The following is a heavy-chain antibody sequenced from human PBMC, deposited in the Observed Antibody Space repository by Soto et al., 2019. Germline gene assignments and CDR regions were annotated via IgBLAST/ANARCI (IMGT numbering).Heavy chain of an antibody. V-gene: IGHV4-4*07. CDR2: IYPTGST. CDR3: ATGRSEIVPGAMDT. J-gene: IGHJ5*01. Sequence: QVQLQESGPGLVKPSETLSLSCTVSGGSFSSYYCNWVRKSAGKGLEWIGRIYPTGSTTYNPSLKSRLTMSVDTSKNQFSLRLTSMTAADTAVYYCATGRSEIVPGAMDTWGHGTLVTVSS. CDR1: GGSFSSYY. D-gene: IGHD2-2*01.